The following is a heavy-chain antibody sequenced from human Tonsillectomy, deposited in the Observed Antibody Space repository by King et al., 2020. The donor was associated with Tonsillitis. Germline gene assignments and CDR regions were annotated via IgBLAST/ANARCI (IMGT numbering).Heavy chain of an antibody. V-gene: IGHV5-51*01. CDR3: ASAQKYMSGMDV. J-gene: IGHJ6*02. Sequence: VQLVESGAEVKKPGESLKISCKGSGYSFTSYWIGWVRQMPGKGLEWMGFIYPSNSDTTYSPSFQGQVSISADKSINTAYLQWSSLKASDTAMYYCASAQKYMSGMDVWGQGTTVTVSS. CDR2: IYPSNSDT. CDR1: GYSFTSYW. D-gene: IGHD1-1*01.